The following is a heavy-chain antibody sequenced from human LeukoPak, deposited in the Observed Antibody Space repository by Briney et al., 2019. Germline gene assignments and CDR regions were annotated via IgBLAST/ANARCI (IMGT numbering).Heavy chain of an antibody. J-gene: IGHJ4*02. CDR2: INWDGGGT. D-gene: IGHD3-16*02. V-gene: IGHV3-20*04. Sequence: GGSLRLSCAASGFTFDDFGMTWVRQAPGKGLEWVSGINWDGGGTGYADSVKGRFTISRDNAKKILYLQMNSLRVEDTAVYYCARWELSGRVMEQLSWIDHWGQGALVTVSS. CDR1: GFTFDDFG. CDR3: ARWELSGRVMEQLSWIDH.